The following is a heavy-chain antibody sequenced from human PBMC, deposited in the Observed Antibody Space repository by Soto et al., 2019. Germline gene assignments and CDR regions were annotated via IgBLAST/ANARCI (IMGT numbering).Heavy chain of an antibody. CDR1: GGSINSDTDY. CDR2: IYHSGST. D-gene: IGHD4-17*01. J-gene: IGHJ5*02. V-gene: IGHV4-39*01. CDR3: ARRLEEYGNYWSDP. Sequence: QLQLQESGPGLVKPSETSSLTCTVSGGSINSDTDYWAWIRQPPGKALEWIGSIYHSGSTYQNPSLXRXIPXSVDKSKNQFSLRLTSVTAADTAVYYCARRLEEYGNYWSDPWGQGILVTVSS.